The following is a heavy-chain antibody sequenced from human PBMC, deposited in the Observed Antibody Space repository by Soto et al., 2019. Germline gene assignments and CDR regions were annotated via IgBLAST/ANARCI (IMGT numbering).Heavy chain of an antibody. J-gene: IGHJ4*02. D-gene: IGHD4-17*01. CDR2: ISYDGSNK. CDR1: GFTFSSYG. Sequence: GGSLRLSCAASGFTFSSYGMHWVRQAPGKGLEWVAVISYDGSNKYYADSVKGRFTISRDNSKNTLYLQMNSLRAEDTAVYYCAKDRERGIYGDSVAGDYWGQGTLVTVSS. CDR3: AKDRERGIYGDSVAGDY. V-gene: IGHV3-30*18.